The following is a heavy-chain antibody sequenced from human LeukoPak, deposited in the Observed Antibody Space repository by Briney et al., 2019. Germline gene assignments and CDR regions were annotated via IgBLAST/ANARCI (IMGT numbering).Heavy chain of an antibody. CDR1: GYSFTNYW. D-gene: IGHD2-2*01. CDR2: IYPDDSDI. Sequence: GESLKISCKGSGYSFTNYWIGWVRQMPGKGLEWMGIIYPDDSDIRYSPSFQGQVTISADKSITTAYLQWRSLKASDTDMYYCARHSASFLTSTPFDYWGQGTLVTVSS. J-gene: IGHJ4*02. CDR3: ARHSASFLTSTPFDY. V-gene: IGHV5-51*01.